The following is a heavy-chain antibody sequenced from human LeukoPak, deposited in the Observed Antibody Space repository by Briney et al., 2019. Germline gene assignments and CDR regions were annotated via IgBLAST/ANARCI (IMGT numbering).Heavy chain of an antibody. Sequence: ASVTVSCKASGYTFTPYYMHWVRQAPGQGLKWMGWFNPKSGGTNYAQQFQGRFPITRTTSTSTAYMELSSLRPDDPAVFYCAREGLWVTMIAQLQHWGEGTLVTVSS. CDR3: AREGLWVTMIAQLQH. V-gene: IGHV1-2*02. J-gene: IGHJ1*01. D-gene: IGHD3-22*01. CDR1: GYTFTPYY. CDR2: FNPKSGGT.